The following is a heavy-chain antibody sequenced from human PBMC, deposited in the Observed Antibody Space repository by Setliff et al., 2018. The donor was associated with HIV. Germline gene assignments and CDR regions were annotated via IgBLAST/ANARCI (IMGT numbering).Heavy chain of an antibody. CDR2: ISWNSGSI. CDR3: VKDKGNGDYDYYYGMDV. D-gene: IGHD4-17*01. CDR1: GDSIRSHNW. V-gene: IGHV3-9*03. J-gene: IGHJ6*02. Sequence: LSLTCAVSGDSIRSHNWWTWVRQSSGKGLEWVSGISWNSGSIGYADSVKGRFTISRDNAKNSLYLQMNSLKAEDMALYYCVKDKGNGDYDYYYGMDVWGQGTTVTVSS.